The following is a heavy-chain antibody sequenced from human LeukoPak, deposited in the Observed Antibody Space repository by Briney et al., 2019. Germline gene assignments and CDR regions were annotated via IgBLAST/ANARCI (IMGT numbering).Heavy chain of an antibody. CDR1: GGTFSSYA. CDR3: ASSYGAIFGVVIDNWFDP. J-gene: IGHJ5*02. V-gene: IGHV1-69*04. D-gene: IGHD3-3*01. CDR2: IIPILGIA. Sequence: ASVKVSCKASGGTFSSYAISWVRQAPGQGLEWMGRIIPILGIANYAQKFQGRVTITADKSTSTAYMELSSLRSEDTAVYYCASSYGAIFGVVIDNWFDPWGQGTLVTVSS.